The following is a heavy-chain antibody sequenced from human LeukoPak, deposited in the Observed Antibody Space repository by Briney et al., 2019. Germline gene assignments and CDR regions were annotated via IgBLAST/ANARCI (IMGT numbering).Heavy chain of an antibody. V-gene: IGHV3-53*01. CDR1: GLSVSSNF. CDR2: IYGGGST. Sequence: EGSLRLSCAAPGLSVSSNFMSWVRQAPGKGLEWVSVIYGGGSTYYADSVKGRFTISRDTPKNTLYLQMNSLRVEDTAVYYCASWPVGWYGEDSWGQGTLVTVSS. J-gene: IGHJ4*02. D-gene: IGHD6-19*01. CDR3: ASWPVGWYGEDS.